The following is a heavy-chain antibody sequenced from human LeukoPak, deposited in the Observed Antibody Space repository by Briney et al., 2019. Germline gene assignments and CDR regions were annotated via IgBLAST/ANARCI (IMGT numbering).Heavy chain of an antibody. D-gene: IGHD3-10*01. CDR1: GFTFDDYA. V-gene: IGHV3-9*01. J-gene: IGHJ4*02. Sequence: PGGSLRLSCAASGFTFDDYAMHWVRQAPGKGLEWVSGISWNSGSIGYADSVKGRFTISRDNAKNSLYLQMNSLRAEDTALYYCAKGIYGSGSLIGYWGQGTLVTVSS. CDR2: ISWNSGSI. CDR3: AKGIYGSGSLIGY.